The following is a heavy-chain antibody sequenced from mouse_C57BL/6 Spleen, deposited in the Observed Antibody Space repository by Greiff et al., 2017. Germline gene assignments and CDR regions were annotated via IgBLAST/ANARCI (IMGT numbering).Heavy chain of an antibody. CDR2: IDPSDSYT. J-gene: IGHJ3*01. D-gene: IGHD2-4*01. V-gene: IGHV1-69*01. Sequence: VQLQQPGAELVMPGASVKLSCKASGYTFTSSWMHWVKQRPGQGLEWIGEIDPSDSYTNYNQKFKGKSTLTVDKSSSTASMQLSSLTTEDSAVYYCAKRGDYPSWFAYWGQGTLVTVSA. CDR3: AKRGDYPSWFAY. CDR1: GYTFTSSW.